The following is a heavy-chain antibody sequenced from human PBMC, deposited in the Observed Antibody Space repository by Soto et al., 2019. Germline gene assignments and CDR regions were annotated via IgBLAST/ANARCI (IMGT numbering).Heavy chain of an antibody. D-gene: IGHD5-18*01. V-gene: IGHV4-30-4*01. J-gene: IGHJ4*01. Sequence: PSETLSLTCTVSGGSIRSGNYCWSWIRQPPGKGLEWIGFIHYSGSSYYNPSLKSRVTISVDTSKNQFSLKLDSVTAADTAVYYCARDLDTATYFDYWGHGTLVTVSS. CDR2: IHYSGSS. CDR1: GGSIRSGNYC. CDR3: ARDLDTATYFDY.